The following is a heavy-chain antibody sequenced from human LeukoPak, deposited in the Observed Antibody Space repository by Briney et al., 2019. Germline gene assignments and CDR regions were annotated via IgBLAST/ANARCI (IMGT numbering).Heavy chain of an antibody. CDR2: IYHSGST. CDR1: DYSISSAYY. Sequence: SETLSLTCTVSDYSISSAYYWGWIRQPPGKGLEWIGSIYHSGSTYYNPSLKSRVTISVDRSKNQFSLKLSSVTAADTAVYYCARALPYCSSTSCYAFDIWGQGTMVTVSS. CDR3: ARALPYCSSTSCYAFDI. V-gene: IGHV4-38-2*02. J-gene: IGHJ3*02. D-gene: IGHD2-2*01.